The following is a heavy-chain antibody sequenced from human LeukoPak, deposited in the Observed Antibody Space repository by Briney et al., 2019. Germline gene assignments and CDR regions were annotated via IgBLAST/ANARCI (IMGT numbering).Heavy chain of an antibody. D-gene: IGHD3-3*01. J-gene: IGHJ4*02. CDR3: ATQVANDFWSGYW. CDR2: MNPNSGNT. CDR1: GYTFTSYD. V-gene: IGHV1-8*01. Sequence: EASVKVSCKASGYTFTSYDINWVRQATGQGLEWMGWMNPNSGNTGYAQKFQGRVTMTEDTSTDTAYMELSSLRSEDTAVYYCATQVANDFWSGYWWGQGTLVTVSS.